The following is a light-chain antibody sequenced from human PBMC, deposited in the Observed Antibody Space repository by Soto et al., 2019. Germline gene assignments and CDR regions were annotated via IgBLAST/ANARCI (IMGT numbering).Light chain of an antibody. CDR3: QQSHSTPRLS. Sequence: DIQMTQSPSSLSASVGDKLTITCRANQSISNFLNWYQKKPGEVPRLLIFAASRLESGVASRFSGSGSGTDFALTINSLQPEDFAAYYCQQSHSTPRLSFGGGTRVDFK. J-gene: IGKJ4*01. V-gene: IGKV1-39*01. CDR2: AAS. CDR1: QSISNF.